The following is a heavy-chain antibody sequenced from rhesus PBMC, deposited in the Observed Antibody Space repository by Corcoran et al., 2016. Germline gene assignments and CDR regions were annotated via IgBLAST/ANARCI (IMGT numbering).Heavy chain of an antibody. Sequence: QVQLKESGPGLVKPSETLSLTCTFSGDSIISGYAWSCFCQPTGKGLDWFGYIGVYSNPSLKSRVTISKDTSKNQFSLNLTSVTAADTAVYYCASGLNYGAPNFGLDSWGQGVVVTVSS. D-gene: IGHD1-26*01. V-gene: IGHV4-127*01. CDR1: GDSIISGYA. J-gene: IGHJ6*01. CDR3: ASGLNYGAPNFGLDS. CDR2: IGV.